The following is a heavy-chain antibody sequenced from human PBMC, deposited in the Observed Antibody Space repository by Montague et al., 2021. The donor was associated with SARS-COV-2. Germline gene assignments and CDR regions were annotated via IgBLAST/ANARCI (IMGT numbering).Heavy chain of an antibody. V-gene: IGHV2-70*11. J-gene: IGHJ4*02. CDR1: GFSLSTSGMC. CDR2: IDWDDDK. CDR3: ARIYYGSGSSPFDY. D-gene: IGHD3-10*01. Sequence: PALVKPTQTLTLTCTFSGFSLSTSGMCVSWIRQPPGKALEWPARIDWDDDKYYSTSLKTRLTISKDASKNQVVLTMTNMDPVDTATYYCARIYYGSGSSPFDYWGQGTLVTVSS.